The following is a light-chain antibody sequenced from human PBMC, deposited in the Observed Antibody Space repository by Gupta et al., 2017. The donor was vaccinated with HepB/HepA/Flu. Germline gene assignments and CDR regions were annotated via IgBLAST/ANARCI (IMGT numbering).Light chain of an antibody. J-gene: IGKJ2*01. CDR1: QNISKY. V-gene: IGKV1-39*01. Sequence: DIQMTQSPSSLSASVGDRVTIVCRASQNISKYLTWYQQKTGKAPKRLIYGAINLQSGVPSRFSGSGSETDFTLTINSLQPEDCATYYCQQSVRTPFTFGQGTKL. CDR3: QQSVRTPFT. CDR2: GAI.